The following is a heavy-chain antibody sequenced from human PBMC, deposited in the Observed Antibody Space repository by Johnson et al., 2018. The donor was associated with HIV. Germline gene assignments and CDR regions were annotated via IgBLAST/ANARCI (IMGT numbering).Heavy chain of an antibody. CDR2: LSYDGSNK. D-gene: IGHD1-26*01. Sequence: QVQLVESGGGVVQPGRSLRLSCAASGFTFSSYGMHWVRQAPGKGLEWVAVLSYDGSNKYYADSVKGRFTIPRDNSKNTLDLQMNSLRAEDTAVYYCARDAQEWELWGDGAFDIWGQGTMVTVSS. CDR1: GFTFSSYG. J-gene: IGHJ3*02. V-gene: IGHV3-30*03. CDR3: ARDAQEWELWGDGAFDI.